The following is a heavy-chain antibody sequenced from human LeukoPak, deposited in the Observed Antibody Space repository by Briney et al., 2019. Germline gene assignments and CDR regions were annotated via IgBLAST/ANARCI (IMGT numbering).Heavy chain of an antibody. CDR3: AREGVAAAATYWYFDL. CDR2: INHSGST. V-gene: IGHV4-34*01. J-gene: IGHJ2*01. Sequence: GSLRLSCAASGFTFSSYAMSWIRQPPGKGLEWIGEINHSGSTNYNPSLKSRVTISIDTSKNQFSLKLSSVTAADTAVYYCAREGVAAAATYWYFDLWGRGTLLTVSS. D-gene: IGHD6-13*01. CDR1: GFTFSSYA.